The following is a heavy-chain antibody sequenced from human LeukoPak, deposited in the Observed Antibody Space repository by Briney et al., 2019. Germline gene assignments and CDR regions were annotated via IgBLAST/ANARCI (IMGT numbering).Heavy chain of an antibody. CDR1: GFTFSSYW. CDR3: ARDPRSAMVRGVKKNWFDP. CDR2: IKQDGSEK. V-gene: IGHV3-7*01. D-gene: IGHD3-10*01. Sequence: GGSLRLSRAASGFTFSSYWMSWVRQAPGKGLEWVANIKQDGSEKYYVDSVKGRFTISRDNAKNSLYLQMNSLRAEDTAVYYCARDPRSAMVRGVKKNWFDPWGQGTLVTVSS. J-gene: IGHJ5*02.